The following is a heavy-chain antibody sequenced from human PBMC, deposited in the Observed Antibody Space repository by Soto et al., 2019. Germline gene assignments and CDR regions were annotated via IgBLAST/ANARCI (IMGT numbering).Heavy chain of an antibody. Sequence: QVQLQESGPGLVKPSETLSLSCTVSGDPISRYHWSWIRQTPGKGLEWIGYVHNSGSTSYNPSLNSRGTRSIDTSRKQFSLRPRSVTAADTAVYYCTGDRNNRVWYKYWGQGTLVTVSS. D-gene: IGHD6-19*01. CDR1: GDPISRYH. CDR2: VHNSGST. CDR3: TGDRNNRVWYKY. V-gene: IGHV4-59*01. J-gene: IGHJ4*02.